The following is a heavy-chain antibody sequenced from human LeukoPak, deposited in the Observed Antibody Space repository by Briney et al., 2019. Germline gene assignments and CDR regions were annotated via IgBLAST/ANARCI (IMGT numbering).Heavy chain of an antibody. Sequence: GGSLRLSCAASGFIVSNHYMGWVRQAPGKGLDWVSVMYSSGNIHYADSVKGRFTISRDNSKNTLYLQMNSVRAEDTAVYYCARYSGDYGGNIYIFDYWGQGTLVTVSS. V-gene: IGHV3-53*01. J-gene: IGHJ4*02. CDR2: MYSSGNI. CDR1: GFIVSNHY. CDR3: ARYSGDYGGNIYIFDY. D-gene: IGHD4-23*01.